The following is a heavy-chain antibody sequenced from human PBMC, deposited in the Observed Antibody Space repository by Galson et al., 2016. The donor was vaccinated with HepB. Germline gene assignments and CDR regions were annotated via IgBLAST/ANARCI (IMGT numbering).Heavy chain of an antibody. Sequence: SLRLSCAGSGFTFSYHGMHWVRQAPGKGLEWVAFISYDGSNKCYIDSVKGRFTISRDNSRDTLYLQMNSLRTEDTAVFYCARDPGYSAFDIWGQGTMVTVPS. CDR3: ARDPGYSAFDI. D-gene: IGHD5-12*01. CDR2: ISYDGSNK. CDR1: GFTFSYHG. J-gene: IGHJ3*02. V-gene: IGHV3-30*03.